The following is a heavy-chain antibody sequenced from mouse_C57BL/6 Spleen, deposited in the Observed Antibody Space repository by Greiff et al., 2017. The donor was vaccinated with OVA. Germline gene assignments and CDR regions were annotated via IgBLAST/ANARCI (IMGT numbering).Heavy chain of an antibody. CDR1: GYAFSSSW. CDR2: IYPGDGDT. V-gene: IGHV1-82*01. D-gene: IGHD1-1*01. CDR3: EITTVEATDIDF. Sequence: VQLQQSGPELVKPGASVKISCKASGYAFSSSWMNWVKQRPGKGLEWIGRIYPGDGDTNYNGKFKGKATLTADKSSSTAYMQLISLTSEDSAVYFFEITTVEATDIDFWGTGTTVTVSS. J-gene: IGHJ1*03.